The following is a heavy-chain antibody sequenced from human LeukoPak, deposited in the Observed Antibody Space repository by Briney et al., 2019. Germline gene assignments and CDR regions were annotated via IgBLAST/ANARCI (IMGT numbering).Heavy chain of an antibody. CDR1: GGSISGYY. Sequence: SETLSLTCTVSGGSISGYYWSWVRQPPGKGLEWIGYIYYSGSTNYNPSLKSRVTISVDTSKNQFSLKLYSVTAADTAVYYCASLRYGSGSQGALDYGTDYWGQGSLVTVSS. J-gene: IGHJ4*02. V-gene: IGHV4-59*01. CDR2: IYYSGST. CDR3: ASLRYGSGSQGALDYGTDY. D-gene: IGHD3-10*01.